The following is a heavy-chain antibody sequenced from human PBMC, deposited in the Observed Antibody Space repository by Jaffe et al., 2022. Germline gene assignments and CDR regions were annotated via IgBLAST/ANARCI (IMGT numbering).Heavy chain of an antibody. CDR1: GYTFTGYY. J-gene: IGHJ5*02. V-gene: IGHV1-2*02. CDR2: INPNSGGT. D-gene: IGHD3-10*01. CDR3: AREGGYYGSGSYYRGWFDP. Sequence: QVQLVQSGAEVKKPGASVKVSCKASGYTFTGYYMHWVRQAPGQGLEWMGWINPNSGGTNYAQKFQGRVTMTRDTSISTAYMELSRLRSDDTAVYYCAREGGYYGSGSYYRGWFDPWGQGTLVTVSS.